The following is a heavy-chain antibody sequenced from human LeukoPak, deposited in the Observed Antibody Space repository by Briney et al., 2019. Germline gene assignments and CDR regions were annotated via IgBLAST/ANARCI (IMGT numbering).Heavy chain of an antibody. CDR2: IYYRGTT. D-gene: IGHD2-15*01. J-gene: IGHJ4*02. Sequence: MTSETLSLTCTVPGGSINNYYWSWIRQPPGKGLGRNGYIYYRGTTNYNPSLKSRVTISVDTSKNQCSLNLSSVTAADTAVYYCARDQGGSTTPGFDYWGQGTLVTVSS. CDR3: ARDQGGSTTPGFDY. V-gene: IGHV4-59*01. CDR1: GGSINNYY.